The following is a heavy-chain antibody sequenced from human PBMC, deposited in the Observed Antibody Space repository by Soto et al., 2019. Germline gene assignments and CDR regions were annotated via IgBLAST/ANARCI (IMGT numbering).Heavy chain of an antibody. J-gene: IGHJ6*03. CDR1: GYTFTSYA. CDR2: INAGNGNT. D-gene: IGHD3-10*01. Sequence: ASVQVSCKASGYTFTSYAMHWVRQAPGQRLEWMGWINAGNGNTKYSQKFQGRVTITRDTSASTAYMELSSLRSEDTAVYYCGRDHVLLWFGEPVDHYYYYYMDVWGKGTTVTVSS. V-gene: IGHV1-3*01. CDR3: GRDHVLLWFGEPVDHYYYYYMDV.